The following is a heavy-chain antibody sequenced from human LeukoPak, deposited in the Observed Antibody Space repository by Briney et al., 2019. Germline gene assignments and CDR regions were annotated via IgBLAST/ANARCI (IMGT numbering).Heavy chain of an antibody. CDR2: IYYIGST. J-gene: IGHJ4*02. CDR1: GGSISSYY. D-gene: IGHD3-10*01. CDR3: ARDRPLWFGELSSSPMYYFDY. V-gene: IGHV4-59*01. Sequence: SETLSLTCTVSGGSISSYYWSWIRQPPGKGLEWIGYIYYIGSTNYNPSLKSRVTISVDTSKNQFSLKLSSVTAADTAVYYCARDRPLWFGELSSSPMYYFDYWGQGTLVTVSS.